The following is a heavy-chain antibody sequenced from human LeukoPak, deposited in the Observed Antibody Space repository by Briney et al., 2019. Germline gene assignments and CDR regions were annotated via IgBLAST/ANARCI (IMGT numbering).Heavy chain of an antibody. CDR3: AKSMIIWFGERNFDY. CDR1: GFTFSSYA. V-gene: IGHV3-23*01. J-gene: IGHJ4*02. Sequence: PGGSLRLSCAASGFTFSSYAMSWVRQAPGKGLEWVSAISGSGGSTYYADSVKGRFTISRDNSKNTLYLQMNSLRAEDTAVYYCAKSMIIWFGERNFDYWGQGTLVTVSS. D-gene: IGHD3-10*01. CDR2: ISGSGGST.